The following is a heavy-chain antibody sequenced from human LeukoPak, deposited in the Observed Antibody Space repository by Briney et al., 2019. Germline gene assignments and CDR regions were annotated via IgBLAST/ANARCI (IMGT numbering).Heavy chain of an antibody. V-gene: IGHV1-8*01. CDR2: MNPNSGNT. CDR1: GYTFTSYD. CDR3: ARGRLWFGDIYEGWFDP. J-gene: IGHJ5*02. Sequence: GASVKVSCKASGYTFTSYDINWVRQAAGRGLEWMGWMNPNSGNTGYVQKFQGRVTMTGDTSISTAYMELSSLRSEDTAVYYCARGRLWFGDIYEGWFDPWGQGTLVTVSS. D-gene: IGHD3-10*01.